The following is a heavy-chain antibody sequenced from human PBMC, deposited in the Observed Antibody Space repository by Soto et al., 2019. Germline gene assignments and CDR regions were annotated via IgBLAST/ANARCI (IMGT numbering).Heavy chain of an antibody. CDR3: AKEVRGVPTDYYYYYMDV. J-gene: IGHJ6*03. CDR2: ISGSGGST. D-gene: IGHD3-10*01. CDR1: GFTFSSYA. V-gene: IGHV3-23*01. Sequence: GGSLRLSCAASGFTFSSYAMSWVRQAPGKGLEWVSAISGSGGSTYYADYVKGRFTISRANSKNTLYLQMNSLRAEDTAVYYCAKEVRGVPTDYYYYYMDVWGKGTTVTVSS.